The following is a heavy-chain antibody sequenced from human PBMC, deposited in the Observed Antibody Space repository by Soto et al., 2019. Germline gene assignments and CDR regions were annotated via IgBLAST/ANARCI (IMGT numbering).Heavy chain of an antibody. V-gene: IGHV4-31*03. CDR2: IYFSGST. D-gene: IGHD2-2*01. Sequence: THTRSLTCTVSGASINSGGYYCSWIRQLPAKGLEWIGYIYFSGSTYYNPSLESRVTISLDTSQNQFSLKLSSVTAADTAMYYCARACSSNSCYDVFDYWGQGTLVTVSA. CDR3: ARACSSNSCYDVFDY. CDR1: GASINSGGYY. J-gene: IGHJ4*02.